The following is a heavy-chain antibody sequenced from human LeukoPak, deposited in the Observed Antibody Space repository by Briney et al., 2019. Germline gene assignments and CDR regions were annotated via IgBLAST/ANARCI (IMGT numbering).Heavy chain of an antibody. Sequence: GGSLRLSCAASGFTFDDYGMSWVRQAPGKGLEWVSAISGSGGSTYYADSVKGRFTISRDNSKNTLYLQMNSLRAEDTAVYYCANTPTRITMIVVVSNSGYFQHWGQGTLVTVSS. V-gene: IGHV3-23*01. D-gene: IGHD3-22*01. CDR3: ANTPTRITMIVVVSNSGYFQH. CDR2: ISGSGGST. CDR1: GFTFDDYG. J-gene: IGHJ1*01.